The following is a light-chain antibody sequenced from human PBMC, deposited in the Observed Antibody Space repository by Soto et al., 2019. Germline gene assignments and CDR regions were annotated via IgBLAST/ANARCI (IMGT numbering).Light chain of an antibody. J-gene: IGKJ1*01. V-gene: IGKV3-15*01. Sequence: IVVIQFPATLSLSPGEGANLSSWASQSVGSYLAWYQQRPGQAPRLLIYDTSTRATGIPARFSGSGSGTDFTLTISSLQSEDFAVYYCQQYNTWPRTFGQGTKVDIK. CDR2: DTS. CDR1: QSVGSY. CDR3: QQYNTWPRT.